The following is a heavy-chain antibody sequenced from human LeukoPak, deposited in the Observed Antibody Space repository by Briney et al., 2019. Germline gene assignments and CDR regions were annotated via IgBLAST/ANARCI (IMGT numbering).Heavy chain of an antibody. D-gene: IGHD4-23*01. V-gene: IGHV4-59*01. CDR2: IYYSGST. CDR1: GGFISSYY. J-gene: IGHJ3*01. Sequence: SETLSLTCTVSGGFISSYYWSWIRQPPGKGLEWIGYIYYSGSTNHNASLKSRVTISVDTSKNQFSLKLTSVTAADTAVYYCARHQRGNSDAFDVWGQGTMVTVSS. CDR3: ARHQRGNSDAFDV.